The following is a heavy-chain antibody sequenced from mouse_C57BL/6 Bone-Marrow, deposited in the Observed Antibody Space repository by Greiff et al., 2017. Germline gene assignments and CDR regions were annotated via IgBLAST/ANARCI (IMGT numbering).Heavy chain of an antibody. CDR1: GYTFTGYW. CDR2: ILPGSGST. J-gene: IGHJ3*01. D-gene: IGHD1-3*01. Sequence: QVQLQQSGAELMKPGASVKLSCKATGYTFTGYWIEWVKQRPGHGLEWIGEILPGSGSTNDNEKFKGKATFTADTSSNTAYMQLSSLTTEDAAIYYCAREWFGWFAYWGQGTLVTVSA. CDR3: AREWFGWFAY. V-gene: IGHV1-9*01.